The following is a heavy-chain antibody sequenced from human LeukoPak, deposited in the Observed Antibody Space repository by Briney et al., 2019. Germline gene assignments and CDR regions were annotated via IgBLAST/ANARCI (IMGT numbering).Heavy chain of an antibody. Sequence: SETLSLTCTVSGGSIRSYYWDWIRQPPGKGLEWIVYIFYSGITNYNPSLKSRLTISVDTSKKQFSLKLTSVTAADTAVYYCARDSGSYPHWFAPWGQGTLVTVSS. CDR3: ARDSGSYPHWFAP. CDR1: GGSIRSYY. CDR2: IFYSGIT. D-gene: IGHD1-26*01. J-gene: IGHJ5*02. V-gene: IGHV4-59*01.